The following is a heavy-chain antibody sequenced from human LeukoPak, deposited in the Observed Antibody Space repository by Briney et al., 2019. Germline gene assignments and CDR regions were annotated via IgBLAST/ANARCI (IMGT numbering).Heavy chain of an antibody. Sequence: SETLSLTCAVYGGSFSGYYWSWIRQPPGNGLEWIGEINHSGSTNYNPSLKSRVTISVDTSKNQFSLKLSSVTAADMAVYYCARVDLYCSGGSCYYYYGMDVWGQGTTVTVSS. D-gene: IGHD2-15*01. CDR2: INHSGST. J-gene: IGHJ6*02. V-gene: IGHV4-34*01. CDR3: ARVDLYCSGGSCYYYYGMDV. CDR1: GGSFSGYY.